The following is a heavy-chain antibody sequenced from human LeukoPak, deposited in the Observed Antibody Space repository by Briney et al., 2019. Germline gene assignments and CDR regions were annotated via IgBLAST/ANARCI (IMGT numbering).Heavy chain of an antibody. Sequence: GGSLRLSCAASGFTFNNYAMSWVRQAPGKGPEWLSAISGSGGSTTDADSVKGRFTTPRDNSKSTLYLQMNSLRAEDTAMYYCAKIFHTDGYYLGEHLFDAWGQGTLVTVSS. D-gene: IGHD3-22*01. CDR1: GFTFNNYA. CDR2: ISGSGGST. CDR3: AKIFHTDGYYLGEHLFDA. J-gene: IGHJ5*02. V-gene: IGHV3-23*01.